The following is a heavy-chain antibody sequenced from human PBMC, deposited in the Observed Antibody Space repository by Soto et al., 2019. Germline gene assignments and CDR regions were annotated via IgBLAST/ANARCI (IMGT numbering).Heavy chain of an antibody. D-gene: IGHD6-6*01. V-gene: IGHV1-69*13. Sequence: GASLKVSCKGSGVTLSSYAISWVRQAPGQGLEWMGGIIPIFGTANYAQKFQGRVTITADESTSTAYMELSSLRSEDTAVYYCARTLGAARSYYYYGMDVWGQGTTVTVSS. CDR3: ARTLGAARSYYYYGMDV. CDR1: GVTLSSYA. CDR2: IIPIFGTA. J-gene: IGHJ6*02.